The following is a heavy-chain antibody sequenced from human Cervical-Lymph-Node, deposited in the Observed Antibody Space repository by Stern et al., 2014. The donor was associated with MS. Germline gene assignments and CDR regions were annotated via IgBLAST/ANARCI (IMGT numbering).Heavy chain of an antibody. CDR1: GYSFTNYW. CDR2: INPGDSDT. D-gene: IGHD2/OR15-2a*01. J-gene: IGHJ2*01. Sequence: VQLVQSGAEVKKPGESLKISCKASGYSFTNYWIGLVRQMPGRGLEWMGIINPGDSDTRYSPSFQGQVTVSADKSIDTAYLQWSSLKASDTAIYYCARRTVISYWYFDLWGRGTLVTVSS. CDR3: ARRTVISYWYFDL. V-gene: IGHV5-51*03.